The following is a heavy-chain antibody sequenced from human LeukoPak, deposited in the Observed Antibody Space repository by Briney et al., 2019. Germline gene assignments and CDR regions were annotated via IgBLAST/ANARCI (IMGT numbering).Heavy chain of an antibody. CDR2: IYSGGST. V-gene: IGHV3-53*01. Sequence: GGSLRLSCAASGFTVSSNYMSWVRQAPGKGLEWVSVIYSGGSTYYADSVKGRFTISRDNSKNTLYLQMNSLRAEDTAVYYCARARIAAAGTEYFQHWGQGTLVTVSS. CDR3: ARARIAAAGTEYFQH. CDR1: GFTVSSNY. J-gene: IGHJ1*01. D-gene: IGHD6-13*01.